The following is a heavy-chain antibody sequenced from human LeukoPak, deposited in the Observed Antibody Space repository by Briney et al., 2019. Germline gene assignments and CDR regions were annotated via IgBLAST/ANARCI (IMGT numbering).Heavy chain of an antibody. J-gene: IGHJ4*02. CDR3: TTVKGAAGTFGYYFDY. V-gene: IGHV3-15*01. D-gene: IGHD3-16*01. Sequence: PGGSLRLSCAASGFTFRNAWMSWVRQAPGKGLEWVGRIKSKTDGGTTDDAAPVKGRFTISRDDSKNTLYVQMNSLKTEDTAVYYCTTVKGAAGTFGYYFDYWGQGTLVTVSS. CDR2: IKSKTDGGTT. CDR1: GFTFRNAW.